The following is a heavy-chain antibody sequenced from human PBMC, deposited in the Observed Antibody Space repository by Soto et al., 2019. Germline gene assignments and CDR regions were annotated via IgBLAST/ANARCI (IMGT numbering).Heavy chain of an antibody. J-gene: IGHJ4*02. CDR2: SYYRGNT. D-gene: IGHD3-3*01. CDR1: GGSISSSNYY. V-gene: IGHV4-39*01. CDR3: ATADVFGVVTPFFEY. Sequence: QLQLQESGPGLVKPSETLSLTCTVSGGSISSSNYYWGWIRQTPGKGLEWIGSSYYRGNTHYNPPLKTRVPRDVDTAKNQCSLNLYSVTAADTAVYYCATADVFGVVTPFFEYWGQGTLVTVSS.